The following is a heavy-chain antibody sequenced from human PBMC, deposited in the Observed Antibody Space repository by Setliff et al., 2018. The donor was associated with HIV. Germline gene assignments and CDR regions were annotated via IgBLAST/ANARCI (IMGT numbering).Heavy chain of an antibody. CDR2: VSYSGST. CDR1: SGSISGYY. D-gene: IGHD3-16*01. Sequence: PSETLSLTCRVSSGSISGYYWSWVRQPPGRGLEWIGYVSYSGSTSYNPSLNSRVTMSVDTSRDQFSLKLSSVTAADTAVYYCARMVSDYIGHSDYWGQGTLVTVSS. CDR3: ARMVSDYIGHSDY. J-gene: IGHJ4*02. V-gene: IGHV4-59*01.